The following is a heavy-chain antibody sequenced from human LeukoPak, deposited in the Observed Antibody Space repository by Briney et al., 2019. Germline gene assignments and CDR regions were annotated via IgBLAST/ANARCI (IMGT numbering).Heavy chain of an antibody. J-gene: IGHJ4*02. CDR1: GFTFDDYA. Sequence: PGRSLRLPCAASGFTFDDYAMHWVRQAPGKGLEWVSGISWNSGSIGYADSVKGRFTISRDNAKNSLYLQMNSLRAEDTALYYCAKDRYSSGWLFDYWGQGTLVTVSS. V-gene: IGHV3-9*01. CDR2: ISWNSGSI. CDR3: AKDRYSSGWLFDY. D-gene: IGHD6-19*01.